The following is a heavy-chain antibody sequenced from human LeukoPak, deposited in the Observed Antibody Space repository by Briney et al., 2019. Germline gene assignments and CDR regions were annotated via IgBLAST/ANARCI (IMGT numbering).Heavy chain of an antibody. J-gene: IGHJ4*02. V-gene: IGHV3-23*01. CDR2: ISGTGDTI. CDR1: GFTFSSYA. Sequence: GGSLRLSCAASGFTFSSYAMSWVRQAPGKGLEWVSAISGTGDTIYYVDSVKGLFTISRDNSKNTLYLQMNSLRAEDTAVYYCAKAGPYYFDYWGQGTLVTVSS. CDR3: AKAGPYYFDY.